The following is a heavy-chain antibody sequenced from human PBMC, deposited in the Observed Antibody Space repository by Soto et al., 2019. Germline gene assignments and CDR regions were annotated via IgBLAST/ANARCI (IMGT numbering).Heavy chain of an antibody. CDR2: IRSKGNNYAT. CDR1: RFTLSGSD. Sequence: LRLSCAASRFTLSGSDMHWVRQASGEGLEWVGRIRSKGNNYATEYAASVKGRFTISRDESKDTAFLQMNSLKTEDTAVYYCTRLLSDDFDIWGQGTMVTVSS. V-gene: IGHV3-73*01. J-gene: IGHJ3*02. CDR3: TRLLSDDFDI.